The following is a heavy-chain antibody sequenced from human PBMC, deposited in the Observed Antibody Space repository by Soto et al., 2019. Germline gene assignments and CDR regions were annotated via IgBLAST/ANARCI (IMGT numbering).Heavy chain of an antibody. V-gene: IGHV1-8*02. J-gene: IGHJ4*02. CDR1: GYTFTNYD. Sequence: QVQLLQSGAEVKRPGASVKVSCKTSGYTFTNYDINWVRQAAGQGLEWMGGMNPNTGDTAYAQKFQGRVTMTRDTSISPAYMELSGLASEDTGVFYCAREWEEGFGFDHWGQGTPVTVSS. D-gene: IGHD3-16*01. CDR3: AREWEEGFGFDH. CDR2: MNPNTGDT.